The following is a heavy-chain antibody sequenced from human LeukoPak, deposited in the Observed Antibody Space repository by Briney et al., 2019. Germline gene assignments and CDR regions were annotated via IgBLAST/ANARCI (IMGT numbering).Heavy chain of an antibody. CDR1: GGSISSGDYY. Sequence: SETLSLTCTVSGGSISSGDYYWSWIRQPPGMGLEWIGYIYYSGSTYYNPSLKSRVTISVDTSKNQFSLKLSSVTAADTAVYYCARGQYYYGSGSYAVDYWGQGTLVTVSS. D-gene: IGHD3-10*01. V-gene: IGHV4-30-4*01. J-gene: IGHJ4*02. CDR3: ARGQYYYGSGSYAVDY. CDR2: IYYSGST.